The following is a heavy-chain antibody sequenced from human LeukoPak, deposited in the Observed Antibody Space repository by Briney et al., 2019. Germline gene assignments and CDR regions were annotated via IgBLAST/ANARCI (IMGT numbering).Heavy chain of an antibody. CDR2: DGA. J-gene: IGHJ4*02. CDR1: GGSIRSGACH. V-gene: IGHV4-31*03. Sequence: PSETLSLTCTVSGGSIRSGACHWSWIRQLPGKGLEWIGHDGAYYNPSLKSRSTISVDTSKNQFSLKLSSVTAADTAIYYCAIYFRGGGGRGTWGRGTLVTVSS. CDR3: AIYFRGGGGRGT. D-gene: IGHD2-21*01.